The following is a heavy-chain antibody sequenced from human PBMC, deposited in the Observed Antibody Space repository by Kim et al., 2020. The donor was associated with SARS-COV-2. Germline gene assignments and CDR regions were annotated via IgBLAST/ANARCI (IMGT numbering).Heavy chain of an antibody. J-gene: IGHJ5*02. V-gene: IGHV4-59*01. Sequence: SRGTISVDTSKNQFSLKLSSVTAADTAVYYCARERDYYDSSGYYGNWFDPWGQGTLVTVSS. D-gene: IGHD3-22*01. CDR3: ARERDYYDSSGYYGNWFDP.